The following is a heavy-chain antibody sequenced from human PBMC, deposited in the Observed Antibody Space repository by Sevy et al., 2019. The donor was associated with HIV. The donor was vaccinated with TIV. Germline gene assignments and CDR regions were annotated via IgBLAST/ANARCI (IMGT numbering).Heavy chain of an antibody. CDR3: ARDRSYPRFDY. D-gene: IGHD1-26*01. CDR1: GGSVSSGSYY. V-gene: IGHV4-61*01. Sequence: SETLSLTCTVSGGSVSSGSYYWSWIRQPPGKGLEWIGYIYYSGSTNYNPSLKSRVTISVDTSKNQFSLKLSSVTAADTAEYYCARDRSYPRFDYWGQGTLVTVSS. CDR2: IYYSGST. J-gene: IGHJ4*02.